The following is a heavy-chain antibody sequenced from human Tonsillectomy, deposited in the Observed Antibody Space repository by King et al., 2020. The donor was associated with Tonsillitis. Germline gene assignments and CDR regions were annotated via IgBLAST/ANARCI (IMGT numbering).Heavy chain of an antibody. Sequence: VQLQESGPGLVKPSETLSLTCTVSGGSISSFYWSWIRQPPGKGLEWIGYIYYSGSTNCNPSLKSRVTISLDTSKNQFSLKLHSVTAADTAVYYCARSRVKHPYDSGLDVWGQGTTVTVSS. CDR2: IYYSGST. CDR3: ARSRVKHPYDSGLDV. D-gene: IGHD5-12*01. V-gene: IGHV4-59*01. CDR1: GGSISSFY. J-gene: IGHJ6*02.